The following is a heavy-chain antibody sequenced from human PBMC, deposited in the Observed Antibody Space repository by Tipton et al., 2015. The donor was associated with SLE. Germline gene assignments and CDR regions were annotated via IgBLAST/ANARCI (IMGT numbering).Heavy chain of an antibody. J-gene: IGHJ4*02. Sequence: TLSLTCTVSGGSISNGMCYYNWIRQPAGKGLEWIGRVYTSGSTTYNPSLKSRVTISVDTSKNQFSLKLSSVTAADTAVYYCADSSYFNRWIDHWGQGTLVSVSS. V-gene: IGHV4-61*02. CDR1: GGSISNGMCY. D-gene: IGHD3-22*01. CDR3: ADSSYFNRWIDH. CDR2: VYTSGST.